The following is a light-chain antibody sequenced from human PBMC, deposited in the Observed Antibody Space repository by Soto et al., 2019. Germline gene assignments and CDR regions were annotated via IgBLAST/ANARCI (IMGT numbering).Light chain of an antibody. CDR3: QQYNNWPPWT. CDR2: GAS. J-gene: IGKJ1*01. V-gene: IGKV3-15*01. Sequence: EIVMTQSPATLSVSRGERATLSCRASQRVSSNLACYQQKPGQAPRLLIYGASTRATGIPARFSGSGSGTEFTLTISSLQSEDFAVDYCQQYNNWPPWTFGQGTKVEIK. CDR1: QRVSSN.